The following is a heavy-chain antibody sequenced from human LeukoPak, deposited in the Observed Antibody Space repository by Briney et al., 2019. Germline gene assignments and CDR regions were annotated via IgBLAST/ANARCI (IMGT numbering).Heavy chain of an antibody. V-gene: IGHV1-2*02. Sequence: ASVKVSCKASGYTFTGYYMHWVRQAPGQGLEWMGWINPNSGGTNYAQKFQGRVTMTRDTSISTAYMELSRLRSDDTAVYYCARDRGYDSSGYYYKKYNWFDPWGQGTLVIVSS. D-gene: IGHD3-22*01. CDR2: INPNSGGT. CDR3: ARDRGYDSSGYYYKKYNWFDP. CDR1: GYTFTGYY. J-gene: IGHJ5*02.